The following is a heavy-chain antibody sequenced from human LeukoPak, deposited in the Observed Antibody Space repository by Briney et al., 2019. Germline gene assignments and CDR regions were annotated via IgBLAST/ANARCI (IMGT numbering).Heavy chain of an antibody. CDR1: GASIRRYY. Sequence: SETLSLTCTVSGASIRRYYWNWIRQPPGKGLEWIGYIYYSGSTNYNPSLKSRVTISVDTSKNQFSLKLNSVTAADTAVYYCASAIAIPAWAFDLWGQGTVVTVSS. CDR3: ASAIAIPAWAFDL. D-gene: IGHD6-13*01. CDR2: IYYSGST. V-gene: IGHV4-59*01. J-gene: IGHJ3*01.